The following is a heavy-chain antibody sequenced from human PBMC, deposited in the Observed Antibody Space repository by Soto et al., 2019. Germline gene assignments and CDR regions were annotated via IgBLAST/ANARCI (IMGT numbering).Heavy chain of an antibody. V-gene: IGHV3-11*04. D-gene: IGHD2-8*01. CDR2: NSSSDSII. CDR3: LRDNTVLTVFGGKTYYAMDV. Sequence: GGALRLSCAASGFTFSYSYMSWIRQAPGKGVEGGLYNSSSDSIIYYSYSVKGRFIISRDNAKNSLYLQMNSLRAEDTAVYHCLRDNTVLTVFGGKTYYAMDVWGQGTTVTVSS. CDR1: GFTFSYSY. J-gene: IGHJ6*02.